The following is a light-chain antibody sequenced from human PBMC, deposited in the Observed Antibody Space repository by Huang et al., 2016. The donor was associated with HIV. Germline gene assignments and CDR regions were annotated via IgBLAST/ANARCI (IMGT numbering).Light chain of an antibody. Sequence: EIVLTQSPATLSLSPGERATLSCRASQSVSSYLAWYQQKPGQAPRLLIYEASNRATGIPARFRGSGSGTDFTLTISSLEPEDFAVYYCQQRSNWAPITFGGGTKVEIK. CDR3: QQRSNWAPIT. CDR2: EAS. CDR1: QSVSSY. V-gene: IGKV3-11*01. J-gene: IGKJ4*01.